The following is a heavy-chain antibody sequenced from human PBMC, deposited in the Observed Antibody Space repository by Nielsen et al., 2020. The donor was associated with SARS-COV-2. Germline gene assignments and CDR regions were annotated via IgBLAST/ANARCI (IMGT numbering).Heavy chain of an antibody. V-gene: IGHV4-34*01. Sequence: SQTFSLTCGVYGGAFSGYRWTWVRQPPGKGLEWIGEVNDSGSTNYKASLSSRVTISGDASKRQVSLKLSSVTAADTALYFCARGNYDFLSGSDISLYGLDVWGQGTTVTVSS. CDR1: GGAFSGYR. J-gene: IGHJ6*02. CDR2: VNDSGST. D-gene: IGHD3-3*01. CDR3: ARGNYDFLSGSDISLYGLDV.